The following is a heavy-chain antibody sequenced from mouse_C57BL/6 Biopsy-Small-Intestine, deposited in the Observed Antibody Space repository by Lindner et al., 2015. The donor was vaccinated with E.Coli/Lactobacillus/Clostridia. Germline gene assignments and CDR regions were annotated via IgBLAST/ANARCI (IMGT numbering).Heavy chain of an antibody. D-gene: IGHD2-3*01. CDR2: IYPGDGDT. J-gene: IGHJ3*01. CDR3: ADGYFGGFPY. V-gene: IGHV1-82*01. CDR1: GYAFSTSW. Sequence: QLQESGPELVKPGASVKLSCKASGYAFSTSWMNWVKQRPGKGLEWIGRIYPGDGDTDYNGKFKDKATLTTDKSSSTAYMQLSSLTSEDSAVYFCADGYFGGFPYWGQGTLVTVSA.